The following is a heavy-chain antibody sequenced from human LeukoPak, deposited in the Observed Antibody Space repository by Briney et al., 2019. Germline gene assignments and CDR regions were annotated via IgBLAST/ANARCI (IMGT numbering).Heavy chain of an antibody. J-gene: IGHJ4*02. CDR2: INPNSGGT. Sequence: GASVKVSCKASGYTFTGYYMHWVRQAPGQGLEWMGWINPNSGGTNYAQKFQGRVTMTGDTSISTAYMELSRLRSDDTAVYYCARGARQSSGYDYERDWGQGALVTVSS. CDR3: ARGARQSSGYDYERD. CDR1: GYTFTGYY. V-gene: IGHV1-2*02. D-gene: IGHD3-22*01.